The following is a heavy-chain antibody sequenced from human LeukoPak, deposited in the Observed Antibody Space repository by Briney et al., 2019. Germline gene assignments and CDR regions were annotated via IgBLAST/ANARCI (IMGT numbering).Heavy chain of an antibody. Sequence: SETLSLTCTVSGGSISDYYWSWIRQPPGKGLEWIGYIYYTGSTSYNPSLKSRVTISLDKSKNQFSLKLSSVTAADTALYYCARHVXXWGPDXXXXXXXXXXXSXSASAPTLDL. D-gene: IGHD3-3*01. CDR2: IYYTGST. CDR3: ARHVXXWGPDXXXXXXXXXXXSXSASAPTLDL. CDR1: GGSISDYY. V-gene: IGHV4-59*08. J-gene: IGHJ2*01.